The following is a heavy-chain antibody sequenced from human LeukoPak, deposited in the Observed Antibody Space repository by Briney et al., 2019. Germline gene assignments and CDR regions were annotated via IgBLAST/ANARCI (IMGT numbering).Heavy chain of an antibody. CDR2: ISYDGSNK. CDR1: GFTFSSYA. J-gene: IGHJ4*02. Sequence: GGSLRLSCAASGFTFSSYAMHWVRQAPGKGLEWVAVISYDGSNKYYADSVKGRFTISRDNSKNTLYLQVNSLRAEDTAVYYCARDPGLDYFDYWGQGTLVTVSS. V-gene: IGHV3-30*04. CDR3: ARDPGLDYFDY.